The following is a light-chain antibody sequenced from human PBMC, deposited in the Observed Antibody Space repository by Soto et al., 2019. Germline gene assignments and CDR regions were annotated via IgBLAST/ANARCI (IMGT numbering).Light chain of an antibody. Sequence: AQSPGSLLLYQGESATLSCRASQSISSGKLAWYQQNPGQAPRLLLFGVSNRATGIPARFSGSGSGTEFALTICSLQSEDFAVYDCQLSDYLPSPFGQGA. CDR3: QLSDYLPSP. CDR1: QSISSGK. J-gene: IGKJ1*01. CDR2: GVS. V-gene: IGKV3-15*01.